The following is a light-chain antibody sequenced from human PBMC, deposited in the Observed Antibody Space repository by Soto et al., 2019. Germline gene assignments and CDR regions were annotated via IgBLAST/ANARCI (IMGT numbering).Light chain of an antibody. CDR2: YDR. Sequence: SYELTQPPSVSVAPGQTAGIPCGGDNIGTKSVHWYQQKPGQAPVLVIFYDRDRPSGIPERFSGSNSGKTATLTISGVEAGDEADYYCQVWDANSDHLLFGGGTKLTVL. J-gene: IGLJ2*01. CDR3: QVWDANSDHLL. V-gene: IGLV3-21*02. CDR1: NIGTKS.